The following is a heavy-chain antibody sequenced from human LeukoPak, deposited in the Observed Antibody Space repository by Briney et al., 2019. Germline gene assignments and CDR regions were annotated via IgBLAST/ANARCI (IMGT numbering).Heavy chain of an antibody. V-gene: IGHV3-23*01. J-gene: IGHJ5*02. CDR3: AKDRPGTSTRTGFFDP. D-gene: IGHD3/OR15-3a*01. CDR2: ISGSGTIT. Sequence: PGGSLRLSCAASGFTFSKFVMSWVRQAPGKGLEWVSAISGSGTITYYADSVKGRFTISRDNSKNTLFLHMNTLRAEDTGVYFCAKDRPGTSTRTGFFDPWGQGTLVTVSS. CDR1: GFTFSKFV.